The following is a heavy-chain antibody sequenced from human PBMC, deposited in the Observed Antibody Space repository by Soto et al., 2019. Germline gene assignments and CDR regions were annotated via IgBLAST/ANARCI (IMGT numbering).Heavy chain of an antibody. D-gene: IGHD6-13*01. J-gene: IGHJ4*02. CDR2: IWHDGCYE. CDR1: GVSLSTYG. V-gene: IGHV3-33*01. Sequence: QVQLVESGGGVVQPGRSLRLSCVASGVSLSTYGMHWVRQAPGKGLEWVASIWHDGCYEFHADAVKGRFAISRDNSRNSLYLQMSILRFDDTAMYYCATERGVGYGSSGGDCWGQGTLVTVSS. CDR3: ATERGVGYGSSGGDC.